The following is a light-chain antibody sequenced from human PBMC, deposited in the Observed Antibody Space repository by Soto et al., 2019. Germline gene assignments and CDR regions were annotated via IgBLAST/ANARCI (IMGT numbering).Light chain of an antibody. CDR1: QSISSW. CDR2: DAS. CDR3: QHCNSYSET. J-gene: IGKJ1*01. Sequence: THSPTTLSSISGHTVSVTCRDSQSISSWLAWYQKKPGKAPKLMIYDASSLESGVPSRFSGSGSGTEFTLTISSLQPDDFATYYCQHCNSYSETFGQGTKVDI. V-gene: IGKV1-5*01.